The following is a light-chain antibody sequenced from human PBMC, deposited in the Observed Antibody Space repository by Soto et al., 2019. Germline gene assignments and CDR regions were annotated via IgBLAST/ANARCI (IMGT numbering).Light chain of an antibody. CDR2: GAS. CDR1: QSVTNSY. Sequence: EIVMTQSPVTLSVSQGERATLSCRXSQSVTNSYLAWYQQKPGQAPRLLIFGASTRAAGIPARFSGSGSGTEFTLTISSLQSEDFAVYYCQQYSNWPLTFGGGTKVDNK. J-gene: IGKJ4*01. CDR3: QQYSNWPLT. V-gene: IGKV3-15*01.